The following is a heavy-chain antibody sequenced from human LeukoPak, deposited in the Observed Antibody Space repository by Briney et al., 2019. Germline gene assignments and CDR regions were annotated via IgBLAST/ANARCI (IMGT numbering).Heavy chain of an antibody. CDR2: IYYSGST. Sequence: SETLSLTCTVSGGSASSGSYYWSWIRQPPGKGLEWIGYIYYSGSTNYNPSLKSRVTISVDTSKNQFSLKLRSVTAADTAVYYCARDRLGYCSGGSCYAGGWFDPWGQGTLVTVSS. D-gene: IGHD2-15*01. CDR1: GGSASSGSYY. CDR3: ARDRLGYCSGGSCYAGGWFDP. J-gene: IGHJ5*02. V-gene: IGHV4-61*01.